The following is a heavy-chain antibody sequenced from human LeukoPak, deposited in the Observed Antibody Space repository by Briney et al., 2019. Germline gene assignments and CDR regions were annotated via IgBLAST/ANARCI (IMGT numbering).Heavy chain of an antibody. D-gene: IGHD2-2*01. V-gene: IGHV4-59*01. J-gene: IGHJ4*02. CDR1: GGSISSYY. Sequence: SETLSLTCTVSGGSISSYYWSWIRQPPGKGLEWIGYIYYSGSTNYNPSLKSRVTISVDTSKNQFSLKLSSVTAADTAVYYCASLGYCSSTSCHRGGRFDYWGQGTLVTVPS. CDR3: ASLGYCSSTSCHRGGRFDY. CDR2: IYYSGST.